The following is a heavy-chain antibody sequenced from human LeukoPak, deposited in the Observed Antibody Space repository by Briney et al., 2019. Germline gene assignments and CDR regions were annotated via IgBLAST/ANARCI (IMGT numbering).Heavy chain of an antibody. CDR2: VFYSGYT. J-gene: IGHJ4*02. V-gene: IGHV4-39*01. Sequence: SDTLSLTCTVSGGSVTNGRFYWGWVRQPPGKGLEWIGTVFYSGYTYSSPSLKSRVTMSVDTSNNQFSLKLRSVTATDTAVYYCARHLGSYYVPFDHWGQGTLVTVSS. CDR3: ARHLGSYYVPFDH. D-gene: IGHD1-26*01. CDR1: GGSVTNGRFY.